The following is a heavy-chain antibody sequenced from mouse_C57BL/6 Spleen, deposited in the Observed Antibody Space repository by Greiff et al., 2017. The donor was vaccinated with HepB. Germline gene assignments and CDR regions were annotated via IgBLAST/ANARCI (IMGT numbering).Heavy chain of an antibody. V-gene: IGHV3-6*01. J-gene: IGHJ4*01. CDR3: ARGRYSNPAMDY. CDR1: GYSITSGYY. CDR2: ISYDGSN. Sequence: ESGPGLVKPSQSLSLTCSVTGYSITSGYYWNWIRQFPGNKLEWMGYISYDGSNNYNPSLKNRISITRDTSKNQFFLKLNSVTTEDTATYYCARGRYSNPAMDYWGQGTSVTVSS. D-gene: IGHD2-5*01.